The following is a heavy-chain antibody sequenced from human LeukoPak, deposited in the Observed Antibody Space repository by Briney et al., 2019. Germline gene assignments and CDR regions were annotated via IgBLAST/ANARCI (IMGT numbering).Heavy chain of an antibody. CDR1: GLTFSSYG. CDR3: AKDDTRGVIITNAFDI. J-gene: IGHJ3*02. Sequence: PGGSLRLSCAASGLTFSSYGMHWVRQAPGKGLEWVAFIRYDGSNKYYADSVKGRFTISRDNSKNTLYLQMNSLRAEDTAVYYCAKDDTRGVIITNAFDIWGQGTMVTVSS. V-gene: IGHV3-30*02. CDR2: IRYDGSNK. D-gene: IGHD3-10*01.